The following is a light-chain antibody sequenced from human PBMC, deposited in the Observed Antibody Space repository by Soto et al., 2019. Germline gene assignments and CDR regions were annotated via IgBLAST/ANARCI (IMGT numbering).Light chain of an antibody. J-gene: IGKJ4*01. CDR3: QQYYNTPLT. CDR1: QIFLYNSNNKNY. CDR2: WAS. V-gene: IGKV4-1*01. Sequence: DIVMTQSPDSLAVSLGERATINCKSSQIFLYNSNNKNYLAWYQQKPGQPPKLLIYWASTRQSGVPDRFSGSGSGTDFTLTISSLQAEDVAVYYCQQYYNTPLTFGGGTKVDIK.